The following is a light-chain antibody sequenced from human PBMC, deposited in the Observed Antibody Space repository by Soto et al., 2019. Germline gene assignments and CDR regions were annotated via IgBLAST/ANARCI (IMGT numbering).Light chain of an antibody. V-gene: IGKV3-20*01. CDR3: QQYGSSPRAMYT. Sequence: EIVLTQSPGTLSLSPGERATLSCRASQSVSSSYLAWYQQKPGQAPRLLIYGASSRATGIPDRFSGSGSGTDFTLTISRLEPEDFAVYYWQQYGSSPRAMYTFGQGTKLEIK. J-gene: IGKJ2*01. CDR1: QSVSSSY. CDR2: GAS.